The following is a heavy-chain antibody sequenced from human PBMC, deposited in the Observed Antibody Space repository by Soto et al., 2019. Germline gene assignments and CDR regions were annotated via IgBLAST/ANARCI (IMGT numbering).Heavy chain of an antibody. CDR3: ARSIAARSFDY. CDR1: GGSISSYY. Sequence: KPSETLSLTCTVSGGSISSYYWSWIRQPPGKGLEWIGYIYYSGSTNYNPSLKSRVTISVDTSKNQFSLKLSSVTAADTAVYYCARSIAARSFDYWGQGTLVTVYS. D-gene: IGHD6-6*01. V-gene: IGHV4-59*01. J-gene: IGHJ4*02. CDR2: IYYSGST.